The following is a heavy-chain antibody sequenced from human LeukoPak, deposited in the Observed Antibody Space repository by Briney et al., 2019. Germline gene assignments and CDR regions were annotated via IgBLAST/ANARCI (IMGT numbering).Heavy chain of an antibody. CDR2: IKQDGSEK. CDR3: ARGLDYYDSSGIDY. CDR1: GFTFSSYW. V-gene: IGHV3-7*01. J-gene: IGHJ4*02. D-gene: IGHD3-22*01. Sequence: PGGSLRLSCAASGFTFSSYWMTWVRQAPGKGLEWVATIKQDGSEKYYVDSVKGRFTISRDNAKNSLYLQMNSLRAEDTAVYYCARGLDYYDSSGIDYWGQGTLVTVTS.